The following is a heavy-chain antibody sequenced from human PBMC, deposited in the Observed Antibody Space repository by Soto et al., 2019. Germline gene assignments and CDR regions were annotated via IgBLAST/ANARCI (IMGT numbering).Heavy chain of an antibody. CDR3: ARMKEEGNYYYYGMDV. CDR2: IYYSGST. V-gene: IGHV4-30-4*01. Sequence: SETLSLTCTVSGGSISSGDYYWSWIRQPPGKGLEWIGYIYYSGSTYYNPSLKSRVTISVDTSKNQFSLKLSSVTAADTAVYYCARMKEEGNYYYYGMDVWGQGTTVT. J-gene: IGHJ6*02. CDR1: GGSISSGDYY.